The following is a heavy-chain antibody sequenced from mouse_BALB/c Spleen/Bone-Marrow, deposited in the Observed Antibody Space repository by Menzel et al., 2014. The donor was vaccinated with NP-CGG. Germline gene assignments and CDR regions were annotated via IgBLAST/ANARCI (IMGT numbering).Heavy chain of an antibody. CDR2: IWAGGST. J-gene: IGHJ4*01. D-gene: IGHD2-14*01. CDR3: FSYYRYADYAMDY. Sequence: QVQLQQSGPGPVAPSQSLSITCTVSGFSLTSYGVHWVRQPPGKGLEWLGVIWAGGSTNYISALMSRLSITKDNSKSQVFLKMNSLQTDDTAMYYCFSYYRYADYAMDYWGQGASVTVSS. V-gene: IGHV2-9*02. CDR1: GFSLTSYG.